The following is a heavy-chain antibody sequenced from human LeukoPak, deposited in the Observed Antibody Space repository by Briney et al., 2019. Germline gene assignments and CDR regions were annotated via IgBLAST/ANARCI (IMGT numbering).Heavy chain of an antibody. CDR2: ISHSGSP. CDR3: ARDATAGYSLSW. CDR1: GGSITSGKW. D-gene: IGHD6-13*01. Sequence: SGTLSLTCGVSGGSITSGKWWSWVRQPPGKGLEWIGEISHSGSPNYNPSLKGRLTIPVDTAKNQFSLKLSSVTAADTAVYYCARDATAGYSLSWWGQGTLVTVSS. V-gene: IGHV4-4*02. J-gene: IGHJ4*02.